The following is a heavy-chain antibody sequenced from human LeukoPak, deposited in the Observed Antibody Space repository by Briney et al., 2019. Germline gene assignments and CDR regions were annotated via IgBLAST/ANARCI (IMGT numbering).Heavy chain of an antibody. J-gene: IGHJ4*02. CDR3: ARDQDTAMPH. D-gene: IGHD5-18*01. CDR2: ISAYNGNT. V-gene: IGHV1-18*01. CDR1: GYTFTSYG. Sequence: GASVKVSCKASGYTFTSYGISWVRQAPGQGLEGMGWISAYNGNTSYAQKLQGRVTMTTETSPSTAYMELRSLRSEDTAVYYCARDQDTAMPHWGEGTLVTVSS.